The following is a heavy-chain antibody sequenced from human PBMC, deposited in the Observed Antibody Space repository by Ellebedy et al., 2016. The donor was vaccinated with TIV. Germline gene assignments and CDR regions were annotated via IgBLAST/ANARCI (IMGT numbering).Heavy chain of an antibody. Sequence: GGSLRLSCAASGFTFGDYYMSWIRQAPGKGLEWVSYISSSSSYTNYADSVKGRFTISRDNAKNALYLQMNSLRAEDTAVYYCARGQLRLGELSLAPFDYWGQGTLVTVSS. D-gene: IGHD3-16*02. J-gene: IGHJ4*02. CDR3: ARGQLRLGELSLAPFDY. CDR2: ISSSSSYT. CDR1: GFTFGDYY. V-gene: IGHV3-11*06.